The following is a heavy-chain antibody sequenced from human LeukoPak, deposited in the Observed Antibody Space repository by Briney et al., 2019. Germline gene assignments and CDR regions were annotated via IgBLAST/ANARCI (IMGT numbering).Heavy chain of an antibody. Sequence: GGSLRLSCAASGFPFGSYARSWFGRAPGKGREWFSGFGGSGGSTYYADSVKGRFTISRDNSKNTLYLQMNSLRVEDTAVYYCANDDYYDSSGQLDAFDIWGQGTMVTVSS. CDR1: GFPFGSYA. CDR2: FGGSGGST. J-gene: IGHJ3*02. CDR3: ANDDYYDSSGQLDAFDI. V-gene: IGHV3-23*01. D-gene: IGHD3-22*01.